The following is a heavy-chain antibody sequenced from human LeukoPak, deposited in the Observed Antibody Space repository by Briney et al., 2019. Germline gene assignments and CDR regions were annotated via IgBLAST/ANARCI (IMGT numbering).Heavy chain of an antibody. CDR1: GGSISTNSFH. Sequence: PSETLSLTCTVSGGSISTNSFHWGWTRQPPGKGLEWIGSLHYSGDTYYSPSLQSRVTISGHTSKNQFSLKLTSVTAADTAFYYCASDNYWGQGTLVTVSS. CDR3: ASDNY. CDR2: LHYSGDT. V-gene: IGHV4-39*01. D-gene: IGHD3-9*01. J-gene: IGHJ4*02.